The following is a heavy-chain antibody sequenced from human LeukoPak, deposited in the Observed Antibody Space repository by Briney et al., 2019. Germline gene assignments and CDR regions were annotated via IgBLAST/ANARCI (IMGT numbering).Heavy chain of an antibody. D-gene: IGHD6-13*01. CDR1: GGTFSSYA. J-gene: IGHJ6*03. CDR2: IIPIFGTA. CDR3: ARGLVLAAAGHSDPSDYYYYYMDV. Sequence: SVKVSCKASGGTFSSYAISWVRQAPGQGLEWMGGIIPIFGTANYAQKFQGRVTITTDESTSTAYMELSSLRSEDTAVYYCARGLVLAAAGHSDPSDYYYYYMDVWGKGTTVTVSS. V-gene: IGHV1-69*05.